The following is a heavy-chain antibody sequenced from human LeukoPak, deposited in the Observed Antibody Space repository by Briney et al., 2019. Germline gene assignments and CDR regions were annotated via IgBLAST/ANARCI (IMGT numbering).Heavy chain of an antibody. V-gene: IGHV4-30-2*01. CDR2: IYHNGGT. J-gene: IGHJ3*02. CDR1: GDSSSSGGYY. CDR3: ARGEVAIAGDAFDI. Sequence: SEALSLTCTVSGDSSSSGGYYWSWLRQPPGKGVGWVGYIYHNGGTYYKPSFESRVTMSVDRSKNQFSLRQSSVSAADTAVYYCARGEVAIAGDAFDIWGQGTMVTASS. D-gene: IGHD6-19*01.